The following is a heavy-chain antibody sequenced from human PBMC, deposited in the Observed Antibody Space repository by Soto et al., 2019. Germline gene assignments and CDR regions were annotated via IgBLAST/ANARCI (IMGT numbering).Heavy chain of an antibody. V-gene: IGHV3-11*01. D-gene: IGHD3-22*01. J-gene: IGHJ4*02. CDR3: SRSTSPYSYDSGGFYEDY. CDR2: ISSGGGAI. Sequence: GGSLRLSCVASGFTFSDHYMTWIRQAPGKGLESVSYISSGGGAIYYADSVKGRFTISRDNAKNSLYLQMDSLRAEDTAVYYCSRSTSPYSYDSGGFYEDYWGQGTLVTVSS. CDR1: GFTFSDHY.